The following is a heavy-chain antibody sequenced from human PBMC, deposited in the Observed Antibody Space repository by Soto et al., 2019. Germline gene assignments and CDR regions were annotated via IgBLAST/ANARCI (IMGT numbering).Heavy chain of an antibody. Sequence: PSETLSLTCAFYGGSFSGYYWSWIRQPPGKGLEWIGEINHSGSTNYNPSLKSRVTISVDTSKNQFSLKLSSVTAADTAVYYCARAYGYYFDYWGQGTLVTVS. CDR1: GGSFSGYY. D-gene: IGHD3-10*01. CDR2: INHSGST. J-gene: IGHJ4*02. CDR3: ARAYGYYFDY. V-gene: IGHV4-34*01.